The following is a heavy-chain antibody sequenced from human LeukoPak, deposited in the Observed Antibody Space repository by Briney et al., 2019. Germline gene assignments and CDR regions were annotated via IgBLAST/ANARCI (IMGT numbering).Heavy chain of an antibody. Sequence: PGGSLRLSCAASGFTFSSYGMHWVRQAPGKGLEWVAFIRYDGGNKYYADSVKGRFTISRDNSKNTLYLQMNSLRAEDTAVYYCAKGTKAVVATGNWFDPWGQGTLVTVSS. CDR1: GFTFSSYG. D-gene: IGHD6-19*01. V-gene: IGHV3-30*02. J-gene: IGHJ5*02. CDR3: AKGTKAVVATGNWFDP. CDR2: IRYDGGNK.